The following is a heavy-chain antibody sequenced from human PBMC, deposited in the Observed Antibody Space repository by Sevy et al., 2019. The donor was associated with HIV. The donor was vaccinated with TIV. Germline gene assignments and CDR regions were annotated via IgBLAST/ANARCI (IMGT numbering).Heavy chain of an antibody. CDR1: GFTFSSHW. V-gene: IGHV3-74*01. J-gene: IGHJ4*02. D-gene: IGHD5-12*01. CDR3: AKQRGWICSHDVCSPYYSDS. CDR2: INSHGTIT. Sequence: GGSLRLSCAVSGFTFSSHWMFWVRQAPGKGLVWVSHINSHGTITNYADSVKGRFTISRDNAKNSLYLQMSSLTVEDTAVYYCAKQRGWICSHDVCSPYYSDSWGQGTLVTVSS.